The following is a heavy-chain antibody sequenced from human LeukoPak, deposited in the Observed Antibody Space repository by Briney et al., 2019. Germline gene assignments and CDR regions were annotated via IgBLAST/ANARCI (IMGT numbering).Heavy chain of an antibody. Sequence: GGSLRLSCAASGFTFSDHYMDWVRQAPGKGLEWVGRTRNKANSYTTEYAASVKGRFTISRDDSKNSLYLQTNSLKTEDTAVYYCARDLLLWGQGTLVTVSS. CDR3: ARDLLL. V-gene: IGHV3-72*01. D-gene: IGHD3-10*01. J-gene: IGHJ4*02. CDR1: GFTFSDHY. CDR2: TRNKANSYTT.